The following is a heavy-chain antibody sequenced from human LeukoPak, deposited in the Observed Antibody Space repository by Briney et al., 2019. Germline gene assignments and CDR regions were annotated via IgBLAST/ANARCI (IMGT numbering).Heavy chain of an antibody. CDR2: INPSGGST. V-gene: IGHV1-46*01. CDR3: ARDWNSHQDDAFDI. J-gene: IGHJ3*02. CDR1: GYGFTSYY. Sequence: GASGKLCCNAAGYGFTSYYLPLVRQAPGQGLELMGIINPSGGSTSYAQKFQGRVTMTRDMSTSTVYMELSSLRSEDKAVYYCARDWNSHQDDAFDIWGQGTMVTVSS. D-gene: IGHD1-7*01.